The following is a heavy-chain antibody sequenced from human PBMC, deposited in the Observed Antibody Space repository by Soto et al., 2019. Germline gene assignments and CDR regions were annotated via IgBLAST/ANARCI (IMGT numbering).Heavy chain of an antibody. V-gene: IGHV4-30-4*01. Sequence: PSETLSLTCTVSGGSISSGDYYWSWIRQPPGKGLEWIGNIYYSGGTYYNPSLRSRVTISLDTSKSQFSLRLSYVTAADTAVYYCARDRYYGSGTYYNFYYGMDVWGQGTTVTVSS. CDR3: ARDRYYGSGTYYNFYYGMDV. D-gene: IGHD3-10*01. CDR1: GGSISSGDYY. CDR2: IYYSGGT. J-gene: IGHJ6*02.